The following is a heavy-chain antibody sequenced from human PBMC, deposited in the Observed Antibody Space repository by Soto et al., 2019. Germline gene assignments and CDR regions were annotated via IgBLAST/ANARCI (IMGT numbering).Heavy chain of an antibody. J-gene: IGHJ5*02. CDR2: INHSGST. CDR3: ARLGGYYHSLDT. Sequence: SETLSLTCAVYGGSFSGYYWTWIRQPPGTGLEWIGEINHSGSTNYNPSLKSRVTISIDGSKNQFSLKLTSVTAGDTAFYYCARLGGYYHSLDTWGQGTLVTVSS. D-gene: IGHD3-22*01. CDR1: GGSFSGYY. V-gene: IGHV4-34*01.